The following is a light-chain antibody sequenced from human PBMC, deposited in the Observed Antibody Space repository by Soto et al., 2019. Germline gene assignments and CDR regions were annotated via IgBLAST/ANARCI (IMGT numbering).Light chain of an antibody. J-gene: IGKJ4*01. CDR3: QPSSTTPHP. V-gene: IGKV1-39*01. Sequence: QLTQSPSSLSASIGDRVTLSCRASQGVGTNLSWNQQKQGKAPKLLINVPFTLQRGVPSRFSGMGSGTDFTLAISSLQPEAFATYYCQPSSTTPHPFGGATK. CDR1: QGVGTN. CDR2: VPF.